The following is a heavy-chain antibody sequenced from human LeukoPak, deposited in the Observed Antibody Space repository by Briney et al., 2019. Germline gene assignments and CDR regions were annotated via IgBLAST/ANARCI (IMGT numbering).Heavy chain of an antibody. D-gene: IGHD5-12*01. J-gene: IGHJ4*02. V-gene: IGHV4-31*03. CDR2: IYYSGST. CDR3: AASSTGSGYPYRSYYFDY. Sequence: SETLSLTCTVSGGSISSGGYYWSWIRQQPGKGLEWIGNIYYSGSTYYNPSLKSRVTISVDTSKNQFSLKLSSVTAADTAVYYCAASSTGSGYPYRSYYFDYWGQGTLVTVSS. CDR1: GGSISSGGYY.